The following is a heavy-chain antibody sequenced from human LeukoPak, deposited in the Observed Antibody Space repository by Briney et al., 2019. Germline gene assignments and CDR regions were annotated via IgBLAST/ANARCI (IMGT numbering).Heavy chain of an antibody. V-gene: IGHV3-7*01. CDR2: IKQDGSEK. CDR1: GFTFSSYW. CDR3: ARVYHSTTGTTQDY. J-gene: IGHJ4*02. Sequence: QTGGSLRLSCAPSGFTFSSYWMSWVRQAPGKGLEWVANIKQDGSEKYYVDSVKGRFTISRDNAKNSLYLQMNSLRAEDTAVYYCARVYHSTTGTTQDYWGQGTLVTVSS. D-gene: IGHD1-1*01.